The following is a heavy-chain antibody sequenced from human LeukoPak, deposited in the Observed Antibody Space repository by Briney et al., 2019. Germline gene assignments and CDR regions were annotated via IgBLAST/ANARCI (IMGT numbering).Heavy chain of an antibody. J-gene: IGHJ4*02. CDR2: IFGSGGSP. CDR3: GKTTVGYSSGQKPAWPVDY. CDR1: GFTFGSHA. Sequence: GGSLRLSCAASGFTFGSHAMYWVRQAPGKGLEWVAGIFGSGGSPHYADSVKGRFTISRDNSRNTVYLQINSLRAEDTAVYYCGKTTVGYSSGQKPAWPVDYWGQGTLVTVSS. V-gene: IGHV3-23*01. D-gene: IGHD5-18*01.